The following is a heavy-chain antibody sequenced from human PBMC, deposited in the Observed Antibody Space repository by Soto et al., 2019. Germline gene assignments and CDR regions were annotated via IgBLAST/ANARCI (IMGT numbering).Heavy chain of an antibody. CDR2: ISYDGNNK. D-gene: IGHD3-22*01. J-gene: IGHJ6*02. CDR3: VKGRDSSYYFGLDV. Sequence: GGSLRLSCAASGFTFTSYDIHWVRQAPGKGLEWVAVISYDGNNKYYVDSVKGRFTISRDNSKNTLYLQMNSLRAEDTAVYYCVKGRDSSYYFGLDVWGQGTTVTVSS. CDR1: GFTFTSYD. V-gene: IGHV3-30*18.